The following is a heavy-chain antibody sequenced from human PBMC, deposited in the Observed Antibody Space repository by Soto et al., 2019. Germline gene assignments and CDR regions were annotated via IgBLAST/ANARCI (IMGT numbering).Heavy chain of an antibody. V-gene: IGHV2-5*02. Sequence: QITLKESGPTLVKPTQTLTLTCTFSGFSLSTSGVGVGWIRQPPGKALEWLALIYWDDDKRYSPSLKSRLTITKDTSKNQVVLTMTNMDPVDTATYYCAHRRGTGVLVRAARTGGFDPWGQGTLVTVSS. D-gene: IGHD2-2*01. J-gene: IGHJ5*02. CDR2: IYWDDDK. CDR3: AHRRGTGVLVRAARTGGFDP. CDR1: GFSLSTSGVG.